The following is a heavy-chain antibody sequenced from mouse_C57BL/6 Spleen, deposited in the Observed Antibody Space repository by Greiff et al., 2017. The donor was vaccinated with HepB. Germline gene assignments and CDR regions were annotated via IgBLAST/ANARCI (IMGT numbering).Heavy chain of an antibody. CDR3: ARGLRRGYYFDY. Sequence: QVQLQQPGTELVKPGASVKLSCKASGYTFTIYWMHWVKQRPGQGLEWIGNINPSNGGTNYNEKFQSKATLTVDKSSSTAYLRLSSLTSEDSAVYYCARGLRRGYYFDYWGQGTTLTVSS. CDR2: INPSNGGT. V-gene: IGHV1-53*01. CDR1: GYTFTIYW. J-gene: IGHJ2*01.